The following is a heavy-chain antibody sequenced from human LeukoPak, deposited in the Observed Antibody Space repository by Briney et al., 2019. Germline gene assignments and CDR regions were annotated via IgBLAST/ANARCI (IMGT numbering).Heavy chain of an antibody. Sequence: PGGSLRLSCAASGFTFSTYSMNWLRQAPGKGPEWVSYISSSSDTIYYADSVKGRFTISRDNAKNSLYLQMNSLRDQDTAVYYCARDLRSGWYYFDFWGQGTLVTVSS. CDR2: ISSSSDTI. D-gene: IGHD6-19*01. CDR3: ARDLRSGWYYFDF. CDR1: GFTFSTYS. V-gene: IGHV3-48*02. J-gene: IGHJ4*02.